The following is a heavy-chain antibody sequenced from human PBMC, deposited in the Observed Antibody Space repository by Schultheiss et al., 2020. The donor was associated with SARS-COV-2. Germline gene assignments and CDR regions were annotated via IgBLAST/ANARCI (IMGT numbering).Heavy chain of an antibody. V-gene: IGHV1-18*01. J-gene: IGHJ4*02. CDR2: ISAYNGNT. CDR1: GYTFTSYG. Sequence: ASVKVSCKASGYTFTSYGISWVRQAPGQGLEWMGWISAYNGNTNYAQKLQGRVTMTTDTSTSTAYMELRSLRSDDTAVYYCAKTIVVVTAANPGGFDYWGQGTLVTVSS. D-gene: IGHD2-21*02. CDR3: AKTIVVVTAANPGGFDY.